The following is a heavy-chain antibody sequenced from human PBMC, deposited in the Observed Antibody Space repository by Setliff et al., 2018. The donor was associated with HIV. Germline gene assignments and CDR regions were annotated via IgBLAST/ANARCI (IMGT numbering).Heavy chain of an antibody. V-gene: IGHV1-3*01. CDR1: GYTFTSYG. Sequence: ASVKVSCKASGYTFTSYGISWVRQAPGQRLEWMGWIHAGNGDTRYSQKFQGRVTLTRDTSASTAHMDLSRLRSEDTAVYSCARDKGGQFFFYYMDVWGKGTTVTVSS. D-gene: IGHD3-16*01. CDR3: ARDKGGQFFFYYMDV. CDR2: IHAGNGDT. J-gene: IGHJ6*03.